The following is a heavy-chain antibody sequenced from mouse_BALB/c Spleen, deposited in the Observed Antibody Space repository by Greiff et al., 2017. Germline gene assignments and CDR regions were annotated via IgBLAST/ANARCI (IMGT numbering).Heavy chain of an antibody. Sequence: QVQLKESGPGLVQPSQSLSITCTVSGFSLTSYGAHWVRQSPGKGLEWLGVIWSGGSTDYNAAFISRLSISKDNSKSQVFFKMNSLQANDTAIYYCARRDYRYDVLDYWGQGTTLTVSS. CDR1: GFSLTSYG. CDR3: ARRDYRYDVLDY. CDR2: IWSGGST. D-gene: IGHD2-14*01. V-gene: IGHV2-2*02. J-gene: IGHJ2*01.